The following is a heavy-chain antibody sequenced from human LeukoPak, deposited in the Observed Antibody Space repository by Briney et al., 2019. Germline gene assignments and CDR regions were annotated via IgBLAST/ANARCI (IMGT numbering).Heavy chain of an antibody. J-gene: IGHJ4*02. CDR2: IWYDGSSE. D-gene: IGHD2-15*01. V-gene: IGHV3-33*01. Sequence: GKSLRLSCVASGFTFSSYGFHWVRQAPGKGLEWVAVIWYDGSSEYYGDSVKGRFTISRDDSKNTLYLQMNSLRAEDTAVYYCARDGGSGGDYWGQGTLVTVSS. CDR1: GFTFSSYG. CDR3: ARDGGSGGDY.